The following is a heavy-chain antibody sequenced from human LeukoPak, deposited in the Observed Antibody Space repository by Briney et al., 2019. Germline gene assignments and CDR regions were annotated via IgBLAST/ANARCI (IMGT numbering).Heavy chain of an antibody. Sequence: SETLSLTCAVYGGSFSGYYWSWVRQPPGKGLEWIGEINHSGSTNYNPSLKSRVTISVDTSKNQFSLKLSSVTAADTAVYYCARGLKAQWLVPHHFDYWGQGTLVTVSS. J-gene: IGHJ4*02. D-gene: IGHD6-19*01. CDR1: GGSFSGYY. CDR2: INHSGST. V-gene: IGHV4-34*01. CDR3: ARGLKAQWLVPHHFDY.